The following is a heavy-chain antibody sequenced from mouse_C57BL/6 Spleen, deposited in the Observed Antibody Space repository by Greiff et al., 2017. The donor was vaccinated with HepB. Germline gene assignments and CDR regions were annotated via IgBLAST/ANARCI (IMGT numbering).Heavy chain of an antibody. CDR3: ARPSYSTITWEYYFDY. J-gene: IGHJ2*01. Sequence: QVQLKESGAELARPGASVKLSCKASGYTFTSYGISWVKQRTGQGLEWIGEIYPRSGNTYYNEKFKGKATLTADKSSSTAYMELRSLTSEDSAVYFCARPSYSTITWEYYFDYWGQGTTLTVSS. CDR2: IYPRSGNT. D-gene: IGHD2-5*01. CDR1: GYTFTSYG. V-gene: IGHV1-81*01.